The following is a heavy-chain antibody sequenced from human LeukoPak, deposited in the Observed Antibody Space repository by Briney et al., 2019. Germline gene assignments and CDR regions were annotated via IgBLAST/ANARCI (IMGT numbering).Heavy chain of an antibody. CDR3: AKGGGSRILGPGYSSGWPHY. Sequence: PGGSLRLSCADSGFTFSSHGLSWVRQAPVKGLEWVATISSGAGGTYYADSVKGRFTISRDNSKNTLYLQMNSLRAEDTAVYYCAKGGGSRILGPGYSSGWPHYWGQGTLVTVSS. CDR2: ISSGAGGT. V-gene: IGHV3-23*01. CDR1: GFTFSSHG. J-gene: IGHJ4*02. D-gene: IGHD6-19*01.